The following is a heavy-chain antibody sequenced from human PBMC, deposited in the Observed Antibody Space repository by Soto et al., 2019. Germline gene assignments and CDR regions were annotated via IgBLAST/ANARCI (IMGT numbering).Heavy chain of an antibody. CDR2: ISTDRGDT. V-gene: IGHV1-18*01. J-gene: IGHJ4*02. CDR3: ARDDLNRGGKYFDY. CDR1: GYSFTTHD. D-gene: IGHD2-15*01. Sequence: QVQLVQSGAEVKKPGASVKVSCKASGYSFTTHDITWLRQAPGKGLEWVGGISTDRGDTIYPQNLQGRVTMTTDSSTSTVYMELKSLRSDATAVYYCARDDLNRGGKYFDYWGQGTLVTVSS.